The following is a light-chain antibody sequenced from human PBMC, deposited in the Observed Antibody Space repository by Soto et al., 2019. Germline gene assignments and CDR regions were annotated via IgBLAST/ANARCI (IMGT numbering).Light chain of an antibody. V-gene: IGLV2-8*01. Sequence: QSALTQPPSASGSPGQSVTISCTGTSSDVGGYNYVSWYQQHPGKAPKLMIYEVSKWPSGVPDRFSGSKSGNTASLTVSGLQPEDEADYYCSSYAGSNKRVFGTGTKVTVL. J-gene: IGLJ1*01. CDR1: SSDVGGYNY. CDR2: EVS. CDR3: SSYAGSNKRV.